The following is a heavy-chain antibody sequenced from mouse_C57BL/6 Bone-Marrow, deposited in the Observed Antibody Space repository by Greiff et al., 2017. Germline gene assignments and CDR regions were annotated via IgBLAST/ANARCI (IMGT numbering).Heavy chain of an antibody. J-gene: IGHJ2*01. CDR3: ARDGPIYYDYFDY. CDR2: ISDGGSYT. V-gene: IGHV5-4*01. CDR1: GFTFSSYA. D-gene: IGHD2-4*01. Sequence: EVQVVESGGGLVKPGGSLKLSCAASGFTFSSYAMSWVRQTPEKRLEWVATISDGGSYTYYPDNVKGRFTISRDNAKNNLYLQRSHLKSEDTAMYYCARDGPIYYDYFDYWGQGTTLTVSS.